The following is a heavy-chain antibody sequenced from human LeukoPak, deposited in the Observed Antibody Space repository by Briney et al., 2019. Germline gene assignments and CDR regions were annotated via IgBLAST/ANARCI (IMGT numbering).Heavy chain of an antibody. V-gene: IGHV4-4*07. CDR2: IYSSGST. CDR1: GGSISSYY. CDR3: ARDSAATGRYFDL. J-gene: IGHJ2*01. D-gene: IGHD6-25*01. Sequence: PSETLSLTCSVSGGSISSYYWSWIRQPAGKGLEWTGRIYSSGSTNYNPSLESRVTMSVDTSKNQFSLKVTSVTAADTAVYYCARDSAATGRYFDLWGRGALVTVSS.